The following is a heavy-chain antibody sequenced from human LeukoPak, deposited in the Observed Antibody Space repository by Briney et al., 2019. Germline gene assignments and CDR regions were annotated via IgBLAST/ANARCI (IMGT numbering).Heavy chain of an antibody. D-gene: IGHD3-3*01. V-gene: IGHV4-4*02. J-gene: IGHJ3*02. CDR1: GDSINSLDL. Sequence: SGTLSLTCTVSGDSINSLDLWSWVRQPPGKGLEWIGEMYLSGTTHSNPSVKSRVTISVDTSKNQFSLKLSSVTAADTAVYYCAREVSEKAFDIWGQGTMVTVSS. CDR3: AREVSEKAFDI. CDR2: MYLSGTT.